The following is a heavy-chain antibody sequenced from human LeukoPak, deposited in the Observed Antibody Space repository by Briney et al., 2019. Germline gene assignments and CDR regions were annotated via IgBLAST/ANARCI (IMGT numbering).Heavy chain of an antibody. D-gene: IGHD5-18*01. J-gene: IGHJ6*04. CDR2: INHSGST. Sequence: KPSETLSLTCAVYGGSFSGYYWSWIRQPPGKGLEWIGEINHSGSTNYNPSLKSRVTISVDTSKNQFSLTLSSVTAADTAVYYCARDVDTAMVEKNYYYGMDVWGKGTTVTVSS. V-gene: IGHV4-34*01. CDR1: GGSFSGYY. CDR3: ARDVDTAMVEKNYYYGMDV.